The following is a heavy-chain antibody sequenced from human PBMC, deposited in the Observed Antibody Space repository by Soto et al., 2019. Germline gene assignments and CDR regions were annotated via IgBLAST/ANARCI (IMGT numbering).Heavy chain of an antibody. V-gene: IGHV4-39*01. Sequence: SGTLSLTCSVSGASVNSGSYYWVWIRQSPGKGLEWIGIIYHSGITYYNPSLKSRVTMLVDTSKNQFSLKLTSLTAADSAVYYCARLGDLYSVRPTNWFDPWGLGTLVTVSS. J-gene: IGHJ5*02. D-gene: IGHD1-26*01. CDR3: ARLGDLYSVRPTNWFDP. CDR1: GASVNSGSYY. CDR2: IYHSGIT.